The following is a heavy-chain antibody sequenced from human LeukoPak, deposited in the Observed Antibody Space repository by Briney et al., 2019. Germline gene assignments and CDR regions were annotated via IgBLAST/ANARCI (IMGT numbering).Heavy chain of an antibody. Sequence: GGSLRLSCTASGFTFGDYAMSWIRQALGKGLEWVGFIRSKAYGEAADYAASVKGRFTISRDDSKAIAYLQMNSLKTEDTAVYHCTRDRGAYNLYDYWGQGTLVTVSS. V-gene: IGHV3-49*03. J-gene: IGHJ4*02. CDR3: TRDRGAYNLYDY. D-gene: IGHD1-1*01. CDR1: GFTFGDYA. CDR2: IRSKAYGEAA.